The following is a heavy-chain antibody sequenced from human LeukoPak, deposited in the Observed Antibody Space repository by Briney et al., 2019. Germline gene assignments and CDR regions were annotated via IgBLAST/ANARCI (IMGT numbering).Heavy chain of an antibody. J-gene: IGHJ4*02. CDR1: GFTFSSYG. CDR2: ISGSGGST. Sequence: PGGTLRLSCAASGFTFSSYGMSWVRQAPGKGLEWVSAISGSGGSTYYADSVKGRFTISRDNSKNTLYLQMNSLRAEDTAVYYCAKVGILCSSTSRHPNFDYWGQGTLVTVSS. CDR3: AKVGILCSSTSRHPNFDY. D-gene: IGHD2-2*01. V-gene: IGHV3-23*01.